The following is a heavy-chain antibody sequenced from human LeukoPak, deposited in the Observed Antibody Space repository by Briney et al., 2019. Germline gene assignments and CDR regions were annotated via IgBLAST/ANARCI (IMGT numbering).Heavy chain of an antibody. Sequence: GGSLRLSCVASGSTFSDHYMDWVRQAPGKGLEWVARIRNRARGYTTDYAASAKGRFTISRDDSEGSLYLQMNSLQTEDTAVYYCATETKDSSAYYYFDYWGQGALVTVSS. J-gene: IGHJ4*02. CDR1: GSTFSDHY. V-gene: IGHV3-72*01. CDR3: ATETKDSSAYYYFDY. D-gene: IGHD3-22*01. CDR2: IRNRARGYTT.